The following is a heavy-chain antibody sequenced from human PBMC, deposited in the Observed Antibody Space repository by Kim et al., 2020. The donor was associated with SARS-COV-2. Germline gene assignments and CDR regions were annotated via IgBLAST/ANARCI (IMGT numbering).Heavy chain of an antibody. CDR3: LGGYYFDY. J-gene: IGHJ4*02. V-gene: IGHV1-3*01. CDR2: GNGDT. D-gene: IGHD2-15*01. Sequence: GNGDTIYSQKFQGRVTFTTDTSASTGYMELSILRSEDSAVYYCLGGYYFDYWGQGTLVTVSS.